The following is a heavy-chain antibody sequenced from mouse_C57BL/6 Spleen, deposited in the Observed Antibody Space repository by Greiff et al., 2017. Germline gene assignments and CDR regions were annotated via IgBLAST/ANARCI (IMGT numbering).Heavy chain of an antibody. V-gene: IGHV1-15*01. Sequence: QVQLKESGAELVRPGASVTLSCKASGYTFTDYEMHWVKQTPVHGLEWIGAIDPETGGTAYNQKFKGKAILTADKSSSTAYMELRRLTSEDSAVYYCTREVLRAMDYWGQGTSVTVSS. D-gene: IGHD1-1*01. J-gene: IGHJ4*01. CDR3: TREVLRAMDY. CDR1: GYTFTDYE. CDR2: IDPETGGT.